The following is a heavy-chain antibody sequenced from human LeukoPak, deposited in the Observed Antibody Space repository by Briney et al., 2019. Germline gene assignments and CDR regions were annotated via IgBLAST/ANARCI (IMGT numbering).Heavy chain of an antibody. V-gene: IGHV1-69*05. D-gene: IGHD6-6*01. J-gene: IGHJ3*02. CDR2: IIPIFGTA. CDR1: GGTFSSYA. CDR3: ARMYSSSFDAFDI. Sequence: GASVKVSCKASGGTFSSYAISWVRQAPGQGLEWMGGIIPIFGTANYAQKFQGRVTITTDEFTSTAYMELSSLRSEDTAVYYCARMYSSSFDAFDIWGQGTMVTVSS.